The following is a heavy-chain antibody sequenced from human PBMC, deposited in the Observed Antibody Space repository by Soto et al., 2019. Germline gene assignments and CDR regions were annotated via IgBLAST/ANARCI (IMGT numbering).Heavy chain of an antibody. V-gene: IGHV3-30-3*01. CDR2: ISYDGSNK. CDR1: GFTFSSYA. D-gene: IGHD5-18*01. Sequence: GGSLRLSCAASGFTFSSYAMHWVRQAPGKGLEWVAVISYDGSNKYYADSVKGRFTISRDNSKNTLYLQMNSLRAEDTAVYYCARDLRGYSYGIFDYWGQGTLVTVSS. J-gene: IGHJ4*02. CDR3: ARDLRGYSYGIFDY.